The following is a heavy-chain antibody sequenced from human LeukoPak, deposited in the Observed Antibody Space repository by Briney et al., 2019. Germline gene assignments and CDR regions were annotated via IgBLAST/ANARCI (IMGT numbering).Heavy chain of an antibody. V-gene: IGHV1-69*02. CDR1: GGTFSSYT. J-gene: IGHJ6*02. CDR2: IIPILGIA. Sequence: ASVKVSCKASGGTFSSYTISWVRQAPGQGLEWRGRIIPILGIANYAQKLQGRVTITADKSTSTAYMELSSLRSEDTAVYYCASGPIVVVPAAIRYYGMDVWGQGTTVTVSS. D-gene: IGHD2-2*01. CDR3: ASGPIVVVPAAIRYYGMDV.